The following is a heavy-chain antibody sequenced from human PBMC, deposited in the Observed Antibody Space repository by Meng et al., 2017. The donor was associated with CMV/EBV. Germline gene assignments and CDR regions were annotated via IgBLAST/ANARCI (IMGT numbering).Heavy chain of an antibody. CDR1: GYTLTELS. J-gene: IGHJ5*02. CDR2: FDPEDGET. Sequence: QGPEGKLGDEGKKPGAAVKVSCKVSGYTLTELSMHWVRQAPGKGLEWMGGFDPEDGETIYAQKFQGRVTMTEDTSTDTAYMELSSLRSEDTAVYYCATGGSTTDHREIDWFDPWGQGTLVTVSS. D-gene: IGHD3-16*01. CDR3: ATGGSTTDHREIDWFDP. V-gene: IGHV1-24*01.